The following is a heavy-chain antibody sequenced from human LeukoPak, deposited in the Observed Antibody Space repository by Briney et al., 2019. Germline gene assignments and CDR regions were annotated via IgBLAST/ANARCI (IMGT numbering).Heavy chain of an antibody. CDR3: AKDEATSGGGLAS. CDR1: WFTVSGTH. Sequence: ASLRLSCAAAWFTVSGTHMSWVRQAPGKGLEWVSAMYTGGTTYYADSVQGRFTISRDTSKNTLYLHMNILRADDTAVYYCAKDEATSGGGLASWGQGTLVTVSS. J-gene: IGHJ4*02. V-gene: IGHV3-53*01. D-gene: IGHD3-16*01. CDR2: MYTGGTT.